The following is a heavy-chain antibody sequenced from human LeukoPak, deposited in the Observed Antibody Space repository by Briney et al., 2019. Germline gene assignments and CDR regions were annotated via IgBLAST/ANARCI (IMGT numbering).Heavy chain of an antibody. CDR1: GYTFTGYY. J-gene: IGHJ5*02. Sequence: ASVKVSCKASGYTFTGYYMHWVRLAPGQGLEWMGWINPNSGGTNYAQKFQGRVTMTRDTSISTAYMELSRLRSDDTAVYYCAREAAAGTKNRAGLKFDPWGQGTLVTVSS. D-gene: IGHD6-13*01. CDR2: INPNSGGT. CDR3: AREAAAGTKNRAGLKFDP. V-gene: IGHV1-2*02.